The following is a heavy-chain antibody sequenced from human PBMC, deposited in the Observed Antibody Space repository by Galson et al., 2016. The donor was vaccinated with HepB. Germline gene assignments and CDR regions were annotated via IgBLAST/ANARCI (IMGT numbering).Heavy chain of an antibody. CDR2: IYWDGDE. D-gene: IGHD1-26*01. CDR1: GFSLSITGVG. CDR3: VHIVHSGSYYYFSY. V-gene: IGHV2-5*02. J-gene: IGHJ4*02. Sequence: PALVKPTQTLTLTCIFSGFSLSITGVGVGWMRQPPGKTLEWLAHIYWDGDERYSPSLKSRLTITKDTSKNRVVLTMTNMDPVDTATYYCVHIVHSGSYYYFSYWGQGTLVTVSS.